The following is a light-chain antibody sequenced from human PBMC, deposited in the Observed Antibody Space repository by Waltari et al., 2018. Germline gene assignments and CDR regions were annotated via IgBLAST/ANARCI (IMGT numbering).Light chain of an antibody. CDR1: NIGTYS. CDR3: HVWHPHVDPGV. V-gene: IGLV3-21*04. Sequence: SYVVTQPPSVSVAPGETATITCGGDNIGTYSVHWYQQKAGQAPVLVIFYARDRPSGIPVRFSGSNSGNTATLTISRVEAGEEARYYCHVWHPHVDPGVFGTGTEVTVL. CDR2: YAR. J-gene: IGLJ1*01.